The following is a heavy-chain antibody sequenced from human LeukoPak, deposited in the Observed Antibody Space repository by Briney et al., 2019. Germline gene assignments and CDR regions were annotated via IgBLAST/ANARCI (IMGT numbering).Heavy chain of an antibody. V-gene: IGHV1-69*04. Sequence: SVKVSCKASGGTFSSYAISWVRQTPGQGLEWMGRIIPIFGIANYAQKFQGRVTITADKSTSTAYMELSSLRSEDTAVYYCVTAMVRGEYYYYGMDVWGQGTTVTVSS. D-gene: IGHD5-18*01. CDR1: GGTFSSYA. J-gene: IGHJ6*02. CDR3: VTAMVRGEYYYYGMDV. CDR2: IIPIFGIA.